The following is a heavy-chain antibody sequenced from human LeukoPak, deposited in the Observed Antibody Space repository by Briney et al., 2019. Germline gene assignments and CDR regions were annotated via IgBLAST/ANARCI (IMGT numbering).Heavy chain of an antibody. Sequence: GGSLRLSCAASGFTFDDYAMHWVRQAPGKGLEWVSGISWNSGSIGYADSVKGRFTISRDNAKNSLYLQMNNLRAEDTALYYCAKDKSGGGIPHFDYWGQGTLVTVSS. J-gene: IGHJ4*02. V-gene: IGHV3-9*01. D-gene: IGHD3-10*01. CDR3: AKDKSGGGIPHFDY. CDR2: ISWNSGSI. CDR1: GFTFDDYA.